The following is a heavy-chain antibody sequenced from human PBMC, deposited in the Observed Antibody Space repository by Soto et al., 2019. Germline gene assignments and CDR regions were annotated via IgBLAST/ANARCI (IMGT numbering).Heavy chain of an antibody. CDR1: GGPFGSSA. CDR2: IIPVFDKA. J-gene: IGHJ3*01. V-gene: IGHV1-69*01. D-gene: IGHD3-16*01. Sequence: QVQLVQSGADVKKPGSSVKVSCKTSGGPFGSSAINWVRQAPAQGLEWMGEIIPVFDKANYAQNFQGRLTITADEPTGTVFMQLSSLRSEDTAVYFCARLRRDWGDAFDLWGLGTLVTVSS. CDR3: ARLRRDWGDAFDL.